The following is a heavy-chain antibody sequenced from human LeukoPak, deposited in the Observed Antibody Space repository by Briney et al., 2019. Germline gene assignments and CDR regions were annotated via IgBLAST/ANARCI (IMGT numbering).Heavy chain of an antibody. CDR2: ISAYNGNT. D-gene: IGHD4-17*01. CDR1: GYTFTSYG. J-gene: IGHJ6*03. V-gene: IGHV1-18*01. Sequence: ASVKVSCKASGYTFTSYGISWVRQAPGQGLEWMGWISAYNGNTNYAQKLQGRVTMTTDTSTSTAYMELRGLRSDDTAVYYCARGESGMNDYGDYSYMDVWGKGTTVTVSS. CDR3: ARGESGMNDYGDYSYMDV.